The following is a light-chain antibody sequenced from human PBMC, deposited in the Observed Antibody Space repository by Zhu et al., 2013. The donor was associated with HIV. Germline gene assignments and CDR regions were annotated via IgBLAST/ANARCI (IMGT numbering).Light chain of an antibody. CDR3: QQFNSYPQT. J-gene: IGKJ5*01. CDR2: AAS. V-gene: IGKV1-27*01. Sequence: DIQMTQSPSSLSASVGDRVSITCRASQGITNSLAWYQQKPGEVPRLLIYAASTLQSGVPSRFRGSGSGADFTLTISSLQPEDFATYYCQQFNSYPQTFGQGTRLEIK. CDR1: QGITNS.